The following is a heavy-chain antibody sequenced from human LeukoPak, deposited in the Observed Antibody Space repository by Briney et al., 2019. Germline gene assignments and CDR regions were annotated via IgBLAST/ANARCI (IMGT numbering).Heavy chain of an antibody. J-gene: IGHJ4*02. CDR2: TYSDGNT. Sequence: PGGSLRLSCAVSGFSVSSTYMTWVRQAPGKGLEWVSITYSDGNTYYAESVRGRFTVSRGYSKNTLYLQMKSLRAEDTAVYYCAKDSAITMIVVGWGQGTLVTVSS. CDR3: AKDSAITMIVVG. D-gene: IGHD3-22*01. V-gene: IGHV3-53*01. CDR1: GFSVSSTY.